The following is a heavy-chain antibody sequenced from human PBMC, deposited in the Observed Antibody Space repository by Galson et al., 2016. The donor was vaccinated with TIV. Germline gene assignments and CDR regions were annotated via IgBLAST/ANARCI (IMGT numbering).Heavy chain of an antibody. V-gene: IGHV3-20*04. Sequence: SLRLSCAASGFTFSSYEMHWVRQVPGKGLEWVSGINWNGNSADYADSVRGRFSIYRENGKNSLYLRMNSLRPEDTAIYYCARDGVVDSSMDYFYYYYLDVWGKGTT. D-gene: IGHD5-18*01. CDR3: ARDGVVDSSMDYFYYYYLDV. CDR1: GFTFSSYE. CDR2: INWNGNSA. J-gene: IGHJ6*03.